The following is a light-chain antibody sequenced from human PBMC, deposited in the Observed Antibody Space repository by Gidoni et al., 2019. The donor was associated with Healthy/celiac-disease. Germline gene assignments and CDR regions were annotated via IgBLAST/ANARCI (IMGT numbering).Light chain of an antibody. J-gene: IGKJ4*01. CDR2: CAS. V-gene: IGKV3-20*01. CDR3: QQYGSSPLT. CDR1: QSVSRSY. Sequence: EIVLTQSPGTLSLSPGERATLSCRASQSVSRSYLAWYQQKPGQAPRLLIYCASSRATGIPGSFSVSGSGTDFTLTISRLEPEDFAVYYCQQYGSSPLTFGGGTKVEIK.